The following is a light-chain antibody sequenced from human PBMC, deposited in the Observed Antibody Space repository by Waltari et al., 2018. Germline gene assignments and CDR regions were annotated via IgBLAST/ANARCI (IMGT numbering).Light chain of an antibody. V-gene: IGLV4-69*01. CDR2: VNSDGSH. Sequence: HLILTPSPSASASLGASVKPTCTLTSGHSSNVIAWLQQQPEKGPRFLMNVNSDGSHRKGDEIPDRFSGSSSGAERYLSISSLQSEDEADYFCQTGGHGTWVFGGGTKLTVL. CDR1: SGHSSNV. J-gene: IGLJ3*02. CDR3: QTGGHGTWV.